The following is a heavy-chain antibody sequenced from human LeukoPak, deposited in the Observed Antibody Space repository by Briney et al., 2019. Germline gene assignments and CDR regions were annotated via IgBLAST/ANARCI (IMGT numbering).Heavy chain of an antibody. V-gene: IGHV4-61*01. CDR1: GGSISSGSHY. D-gene: IGHD6-19*01. Sequence: SETLSLTCTVSGGSISSGSHYWGWIRQPPGKGLEWIGYIYYSGSTNYNPSLKSRVTISVDTSKNQFSLKLSSVTAADTAVYYCARELAVAGTGWFDPWGQGTLVTVSS. CDR3: ARELAVAGTGWFDP. CDR2: IYYSGST. J-gene: IGHJ5*02.